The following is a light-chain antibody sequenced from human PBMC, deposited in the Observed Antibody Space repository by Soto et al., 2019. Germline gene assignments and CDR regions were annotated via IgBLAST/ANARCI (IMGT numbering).Light chain of an antibody. Sequence: EIVMTQSPANLSVSPGGRATLSCRASQTVHSNLAWYQHKSGQAPRLLIYAATTSATGIPARISGSGSGTEFTLTITSLQSEDSAVYFCHQYNDWPVYTFGPGNKLEIK. CDR2: AAT. CDR3: HQYNDWPVYT. CDR1: QTVHSN. J-gene: IGKJ2*01. V-gene: IGKV3-15*01.